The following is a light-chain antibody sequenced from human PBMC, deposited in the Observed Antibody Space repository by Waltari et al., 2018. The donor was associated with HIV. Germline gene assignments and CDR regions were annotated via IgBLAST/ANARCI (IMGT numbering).Light chain of an antibody. V-gene: IGLV3-25*03. Sequence: SYELTQPPSVSVSPGQTARIPCSGDVLAKQYVHWYQQKPGQAPVLVIYKDTERPSGIPERFSGSSSGTTVTLTISGVQPDDEADYYCQSADTSYTSRVFGIGTKVTVL. CDR2: KDT. CDR3: QSADTSYTSRV. J-gene: IGLJ1*01. CDR1: VLAKQY.